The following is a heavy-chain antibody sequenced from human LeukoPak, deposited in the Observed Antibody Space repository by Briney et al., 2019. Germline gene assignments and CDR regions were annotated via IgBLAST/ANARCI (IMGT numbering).Heavy chain of an antibody. CDR3: AKGKDDY. V-gene: IGHV3-23*01. J-gene: IGHJ4*02. Sequence: GESLRLSCAASGFPFSNYAMSWVRQAPGKGLEWVSALSDSGGSTYYADSVKGRFTISRDNSKNTLYLQMNSLRAADTAVYYCAKGKDDYWGQGTLVTVSS. CDR1: GFPFSNYA. CDR2: LSDSGGST.